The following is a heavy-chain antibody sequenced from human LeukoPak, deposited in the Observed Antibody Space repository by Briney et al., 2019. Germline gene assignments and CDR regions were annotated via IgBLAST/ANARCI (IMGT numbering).Heavy chain of an antibody. D-gene: IGHD1-26*01. Sequence: GASVKVSCKASGYTFTGYYIHWVRQAPGQGLEWMGWINPDSGVPNYAQKFQGRVTMTRDTSISTAYMELSRLRSDDTAVYYCARGRDSGSPYDAFDIWGQGTMVTVSS. CDR1: GYTFTGYY. CDR2: INPDSGVP. J-gene: IGHJ3*02. V-gene: IGHV1-2*02. CDR3: ARGRDSGSPYDAFDI.